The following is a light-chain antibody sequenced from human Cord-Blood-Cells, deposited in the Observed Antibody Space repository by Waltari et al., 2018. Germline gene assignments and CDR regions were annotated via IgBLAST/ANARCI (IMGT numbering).Light chain of an antibody. Sequence: QSALTQPASVSGSPGQSITISCTGTSSDVGSYNLVSWYHRHPGKAPKLMIYEVSKRPTGVSKLSTGSKAGNTAYLTISRLQAEDEADYSCYSYAGSSTPQVVFGGGTKLTVL. CDR1: SSDVGSYNL. J-gene: IGLJ2*01. V-gene: IGLV2-23*02. CDR3: YSYAGSSTPQVV. CDR2: EVS.